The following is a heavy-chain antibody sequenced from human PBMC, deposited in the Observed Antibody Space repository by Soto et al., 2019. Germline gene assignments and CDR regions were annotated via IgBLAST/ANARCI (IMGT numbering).Heavy chain of an antibody. D-gene: IGHD3-10*01. Sequence: GGSLRLSCEASGLTVSSNYMTWVRQAPGKGLEWVSVIYGDDMAYYTDSVKGRFTITRDTSASIAYMELSGLRSEDTAVYYCARGAPPDSWGLGTLVTVSS. CDR2: IYGDDMA. CDR1: GLTVSSNY. V-gene: IGHV3-53*05. CDR3: ARGAPPDS. J-gene: IGHJ4*02.